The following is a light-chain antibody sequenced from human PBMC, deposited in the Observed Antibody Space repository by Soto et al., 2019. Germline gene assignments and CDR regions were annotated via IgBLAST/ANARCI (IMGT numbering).Light chain of an antibody. V-gene: IGKV1-39*01. CDR2: SAS. CDR3: QLSYNAWT. Sequence: DIQVTQSPSSLSASVGDSVTITCRTSQRIGTFLNWYQQRQGRAPNLLIYSASTLHSGVPSMFKAGGSGTDVTLTITSLQPEDSATYYCQLSYNAWTFGQGTKVEIK. CDR1: QRIGTF. J-gene: IGKJ1*01.